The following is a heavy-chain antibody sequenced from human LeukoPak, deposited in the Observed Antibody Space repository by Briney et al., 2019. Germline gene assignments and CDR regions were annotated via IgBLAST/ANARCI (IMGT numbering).Heavy chain of an antibody. V-gene: IGHV3-30*04. CDR2: TPYDGSNT. CDR3: ARGYCNSNICYGDHFEY. Sequence: GGSLRLSCTASGCTFSAYAMHWVRQAPGKGLEWMAITPYDGSNTYYADSVKGRFTISRDYSKNTVYLQMNNLTAEDTAVYYCARGYCNSNICYGDHFEYWGQGTLVTVSS. D-gene: IGHD2-2*01. J-gene: IGHJ4*02. CDR1: GCTFSAYA.